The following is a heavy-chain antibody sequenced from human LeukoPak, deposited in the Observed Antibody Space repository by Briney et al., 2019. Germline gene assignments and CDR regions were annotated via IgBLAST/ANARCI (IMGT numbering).Heavy chain of an antibody. D-gene: IGHD3-10*01. CDR2: IIPIFGTA. V-gene: IGHV1-69*05. CDR1: GGTFSSYA. Sequence: SVKVSCKASGGTFSSYAISRVRQAPGQGLEWMGGIIPIFGTANYAQKFQGRVTITTDESTSTAYMELSSLRSEDTAVYYCARVSGLSPYYYYYMDVWGKGTTVTVSS. CDR3: ARVSGLSPYYYYYMDV. J-gene: IGHJ6*03.